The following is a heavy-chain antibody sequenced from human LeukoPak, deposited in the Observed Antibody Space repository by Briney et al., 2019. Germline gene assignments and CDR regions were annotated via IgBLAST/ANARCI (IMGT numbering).Heavy chain of an antibody. CDR1: GGSISSGGYY. J-gene: IGHJ6*02. CDR2: IYYSGST. V-gene: IGHV4-31*03. CDR3: ARAYCGGDCYAPHYHYYYGMDV. D-gene: IGHD2-21*02. Sequence: TLSLTCTVSGGSISSGGYYWSWIRQHPGKGLEWIGYIYYSGSTYYNPSLKSRVTISVDTSKNQFSLKLTSVTAADTAVYYCARAYCGGDCYAPHYHYYYGMDVWGQGTTVTVSS.